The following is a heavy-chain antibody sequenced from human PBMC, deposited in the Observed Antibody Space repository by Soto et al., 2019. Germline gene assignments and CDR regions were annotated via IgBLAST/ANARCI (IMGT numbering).Heavy chain of an antibody. CDR3: ARGLRMYYYDSSGYYSSRLARSGLDP. D-gene: IGHD3-22*01. J-gene: IGHJ5*02. Sequence: PSETLSLTCAVYGGAFVGYYCIWIRHPPLKGREWIVEINHSGSTNYNPSLKSRVTISVDTSKNQFSLKLSSVTAADTAVYYCARGLRMYYYDSSGYYSSRLARSGLDPWGQGTLVTVSS. CDR2: INHSGST. CDR1: GGAFVGYY. V-gene: IGHV4-34*01.